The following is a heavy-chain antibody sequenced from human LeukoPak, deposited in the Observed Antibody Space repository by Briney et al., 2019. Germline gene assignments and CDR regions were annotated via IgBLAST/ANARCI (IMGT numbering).Heavy chain of an antibody. CDR1: GGSIDSDLW. CDR3: ARRTGTTVWDDAFDI. D-gene: IGHD1-7*01. J-gene: IGHJ3*02. CDR2: IYHSGGT. Sequence: SGTLSLTCAVSGGSIDSDLWWNWVRQPPGKGLEWIGEIYHSGGTNYNPSLKSRVTISVDTSKSQFSLELSSVTAADTAVYYCARRTGTTVWDDAFDIWGQGTMVTVSS. V-gene: IGHV4-4*02.